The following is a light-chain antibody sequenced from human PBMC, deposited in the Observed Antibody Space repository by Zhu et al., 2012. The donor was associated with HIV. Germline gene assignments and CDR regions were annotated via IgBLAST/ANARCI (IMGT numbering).Light chain of an antibody. CDR2: EAS. J-gene: IGKJ2*01. CDR1: QSVYKW. Sequence: DIQMTQSPSTLSASVGDRVTITCRASQSVYKWLAWYQQKPDKAPKLLIYEASNLETGVPSRFSGSGSGTEFTLTINSLQPDDFATYSCQQYYTPSYTFGQGTKLQIK. V-gene: IGKV1-5*03. CDR3: QQYYTPSYT.